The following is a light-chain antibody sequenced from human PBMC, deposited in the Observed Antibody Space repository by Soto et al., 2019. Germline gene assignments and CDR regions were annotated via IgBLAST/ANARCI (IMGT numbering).Light chain of an antibody. CDR2: GAS. J-gene: IGKJ1*01. Sequence: EIVLTQSPGTLSLSPGERATLSCRASQSLSHNIYLAWYQQKPGQAPRLLIYGASSRATGIPNRFSGSGSGTDFTLTISRLEPEDFAVYYCQQYGNSPQTFGQGTKVDI. CDR3: QQYGNSPQT. V-gene: IGKV3-20*01. CDR1: QSLSHNIY.